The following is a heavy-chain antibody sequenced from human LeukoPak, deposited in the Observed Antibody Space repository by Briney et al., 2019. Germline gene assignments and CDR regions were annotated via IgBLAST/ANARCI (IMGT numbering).Heavy chain of an antibody. Sequence: PSETLSLTCTVSGGSISSYYWSRIRQPAGKGLESIGHISTSGSTNYNPSLKSRVTMSVDTSKNQFSLKLSSVTAADTAVYYCARSLQWLAPFDYWGQGTLVTVSS. CDR2: ISTSGST. V-gene: IGHV4-4*07. D-gene: IGHD6-19*01. J-gene: IGHJ4*02. CDR1: GGSISSYY. CDR3: ARSLQWLAPFDY.